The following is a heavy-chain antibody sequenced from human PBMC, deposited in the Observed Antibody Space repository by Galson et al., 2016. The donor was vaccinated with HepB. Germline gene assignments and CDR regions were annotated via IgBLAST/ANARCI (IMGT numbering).Heavy chain of an antibody. D-gene: IGHD3-10*01. CDR3: ARDRLRGVVGSFHP. V-gene: IGHV3-53*01. Sequence: SLRLSCAASGFTVSDNYITWVRQAPGKGLEWVSIIYDGGLTYYADSVKGRFTISRDNSKNTVYLQMNSLTAEDTAIYYCARDRLRGVVGSFHPWGQGTLGTLSS. CDR1: GFTVSDNY. J-gene: IGHJ5*02. CDR2: IYDGGLT.